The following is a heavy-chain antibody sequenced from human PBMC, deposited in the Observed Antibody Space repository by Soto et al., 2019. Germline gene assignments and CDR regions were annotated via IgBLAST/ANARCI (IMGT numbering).Heavy chain of an antibody. CDR2: IVVGSGNT. J-gene: IGHJ6*02. D-gene: IGHD5-18*01. CDR3: AAGHVSLVDTGYYYYYGMDV. V-gene: IGHV1-58*02. CDR1: GFTFTSSA. Sequence: GASVKVSCKASGFTFTSSAMQWVRQARGQRLEWIGWIVVGSGNTNYAQKFQERVTITRDMSTSTAYMELSSLRSEDTAVYYFAAGHVSLVDTGYYYYYGMDVWGQGTTVTVSS.